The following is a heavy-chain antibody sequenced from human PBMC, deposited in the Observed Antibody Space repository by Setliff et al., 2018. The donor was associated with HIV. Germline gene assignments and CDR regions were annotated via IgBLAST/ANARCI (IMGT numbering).Heavy chain of an antibody. V-gene: IGHV4-59*11. CDR1: GGSISSHY. CDR2: IYYNGGT. CDR3: ARGRINYGDYYY. Sequence: PSETLSLTCTVSGGSISSHYWSWIRQPPGKGLEWIGLIYYNGGTNYNSSLESRVTISVDRSKNQFSLKLTSVTAADTAVYYCARGRINYGDYYYWGQGTLVTVSS. D-gene: IGHD4-17*01. J-gene: IGHJ4*02.